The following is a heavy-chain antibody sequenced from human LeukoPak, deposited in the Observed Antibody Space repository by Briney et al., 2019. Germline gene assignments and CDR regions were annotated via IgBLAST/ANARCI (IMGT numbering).Heavy chain of an antibody. Sequence: SETLSLTCTVSGGSISSYYWSWIRQPPGKGLEWVGYIYYSGSTNYNPSLKSRVTISVDTSKNQFSLKLSSVTAADTAVYYCARAKERYSSSSIDYWGQGTLVTVSS. CDR1: GGSISSYY. CDR2: IYYSGST. J-gene: IGHJ4*02. CDR3: ARAKERYSSSSIDY. V-gene: IGHV4-59*01. D-gene: IGHD6-6*01.